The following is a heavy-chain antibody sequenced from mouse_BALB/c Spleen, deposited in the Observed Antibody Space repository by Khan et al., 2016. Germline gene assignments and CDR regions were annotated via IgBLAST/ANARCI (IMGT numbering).Heavy chain of an antibody. CDR1: DYTFTSYW. CDR3: ASRRYYFDY. V-gene: IGHV1-7*01. CDR2: INPSTGYT. Sequence: QVQLKQSGAELAKPGASVKMSCKASDYTFTSYWMHWVKQRPGQGLEWIGYINPSTGYTEYNQKFKDKATLTADKSSSTAYMQLSSLTSEDSAVYYCASRRYYFDYWGQGTTLTVSS. J-gene: IGHJ2*01.